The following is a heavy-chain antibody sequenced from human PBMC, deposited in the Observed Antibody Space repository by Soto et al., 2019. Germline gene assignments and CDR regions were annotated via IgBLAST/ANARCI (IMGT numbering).Heavy chain of an antibody. CDR3: AKVISIAAPWFDP. CDR2: ISYDGSNK. Sequence: PGGSLRLACAASGFTVSSYGMHWVRQAPGKGLEWVAVISYDGSNKYYADSVKGRFTISRDNSKNTLYLQMNSLRAEDTAVYYCAKVISIAAPWFDPWGQGTLVTVSS. V-gene: IGHV3-30*18. J-gene: IGHJ5*02. D-gene: IGHD6-6*01. CDR1: GFTVSSYG.